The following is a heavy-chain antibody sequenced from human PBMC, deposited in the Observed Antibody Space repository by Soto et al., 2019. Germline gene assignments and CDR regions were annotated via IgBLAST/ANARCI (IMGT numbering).Heavy chain of an antibody. V-gene: IGHV3-15*01. Sequence: GGSLRLSCAASGFTFSNAWMIWVRQAPGKGLEWVGRIKSKTDGGTTDYAAPVKGRFTISRDDSKDTLYLQMNSLKTEDTAVYYCTTGYYYDSSGYPFYWGQGTLVTVSS. CDR1: GFTFSNAW. CDR3: TTGYYYDSSGYPFY. J-gene: IGHJ4*02. D-gene: IGHD3-22*01. CDR2: IKSKTDGGTT.